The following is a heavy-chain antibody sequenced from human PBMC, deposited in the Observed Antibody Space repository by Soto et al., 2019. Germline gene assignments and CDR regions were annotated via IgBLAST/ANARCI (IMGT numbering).Heavy chain of an antibody. CDR3: ARMTHGRNHYNFGYYFYYYIVDV. D-gene: IGHD3-3*01. Sequence: KTSETLSLTCAVYGDSLSDYYWSYIRQPPGKGLEWIGEINHRGITNYNPSLKRPVTISLDTPKNQISLRLSSVTAADTAVYYCARMTHGRNHYNFGYYFYYYIVDVWGQGTTVTVSS. V-gene: IGHV4-34*01. CDR1: GDSLSDYY. J-gene: IGHJ6*02. CDR2: INHRGIT.